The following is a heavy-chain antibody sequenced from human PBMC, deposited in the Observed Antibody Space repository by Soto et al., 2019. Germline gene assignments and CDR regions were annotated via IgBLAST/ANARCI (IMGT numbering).Heavy chain of an antibody. D-gene: IGHD6-13*01. V-gene: IGHV3-23*01. Sequence: RRLSCAASGFTFGSYSMTWVRQAPGKGLEWLSAISGSGAITKYADFVKGRFTISRDNSKNTLYLQMNSLRAEDTAVYYCAKGGRGSSWEYFQDWGQGTLVPVSS. CDR2: ISGSGAIT. CDR3: AKGGRGSSWEYFQD. CDR1: GFTFGSYS. J-gene: IGHJ1*01.